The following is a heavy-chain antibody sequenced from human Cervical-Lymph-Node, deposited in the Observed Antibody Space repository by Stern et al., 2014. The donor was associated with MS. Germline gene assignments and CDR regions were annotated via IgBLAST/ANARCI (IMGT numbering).Heavy chain of an antibody. V-gene: IGHV1-69*01. J-gene: IGHJ4*02. CDR3: ARDQGGIADS. CDR2: LTPMFGTS. Sequence: VQLVESGAEVKKPGSSVKVSCKASGGSFSRYTISWVRQAPGQGLEWMGGLTPMFGTSNYAQKFQGRVTTTADVSTSTAYMELTSLRSEDTAVYFCARDQGGIADSWGQGTLVIVSS. D-gene: IGHD6-13*01. CDR1: GGSFSRYT.